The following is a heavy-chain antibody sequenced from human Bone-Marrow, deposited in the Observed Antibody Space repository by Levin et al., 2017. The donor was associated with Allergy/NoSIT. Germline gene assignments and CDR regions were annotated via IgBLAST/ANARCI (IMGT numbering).Heavy chain of an antibody. V-gene: IGHV4-34*01. CDR3: ARVSKNYYYYYMDV. J-gene: IGHJ6*03. CDR2: INHSGST. CDR1: GGSFSDDQ. Sequence: SETLSLTCAVYGGSFSDDQWSWIRQSPGKGLEWIGEINHSGSTNYNPSLKSLVTLSLDTPKNQFSLNLSSVTAADTAVYYCARVSKNYYYYYMDVWGKGTTVTVSS.